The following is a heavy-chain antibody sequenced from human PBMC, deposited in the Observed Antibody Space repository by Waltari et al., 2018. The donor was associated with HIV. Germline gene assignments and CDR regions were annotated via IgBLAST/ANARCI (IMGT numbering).Heavy chain of an antibody. CDR1: GFTFINAW. Sequence: EVHLVESGGGLVKPGGSLRVSCTVPGFTFINAWMRWVRQAPGKGLEWLGRIKSKNDGGTIDYAAPVKDRFTILRDDSKHTLYLEMSSLKIEDTGIYYCVTDAVAVPLDTAYWGQGTLVTVSS. D-gene: IGHD2-21*01. V-gene: IGHV3-15*01. CDR3: VTDAVAVPLDTAY. J-gene: IGHJ4*02. CDR2: IKSKNDGGTI.